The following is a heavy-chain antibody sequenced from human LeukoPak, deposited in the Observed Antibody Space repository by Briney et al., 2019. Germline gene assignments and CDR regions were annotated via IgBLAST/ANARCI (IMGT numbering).Heavy chain of an antibody. CDR1: GYTFTGYY. CDR3: ARGAGVYSSGWYGLDY. V-gene: IGHV1-2*02. D-gene: IGHD6-19*01. CDR2: INPNSGGT. J-gene: IGHJ4*02. Sequence: ASVKVSCKASGYTFTGYYMHWVRQAPGQGLEWMGWINPNSGGTNYAQKFQGRVTMTRDTSTSTAYMELSRLRSDDTAVYYCARGAGVYSSGWYGLDYWGQGTLVTVSS.